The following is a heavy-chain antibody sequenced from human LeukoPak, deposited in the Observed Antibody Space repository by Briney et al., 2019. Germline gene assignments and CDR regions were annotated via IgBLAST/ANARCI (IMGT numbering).Heavy chain of an antibody. CDR1: GYSISSGYY. Sequence: SETLSLTCTVSGYSISSGYYWGWIRQPPGKGLEWIGSIYHSGSTYYNPSLKSRVTISVDTSKNQFSLKLSSVTAADTAVYYCARDRLQLQSWGQGTLVTVSS. V-gene: IGHV4-38-2*02. D-gene: IGHD5-24*01. J-gene: IGHJ5*02. CDR2: IYHSGST. CDR3: ARDRLQLQS.